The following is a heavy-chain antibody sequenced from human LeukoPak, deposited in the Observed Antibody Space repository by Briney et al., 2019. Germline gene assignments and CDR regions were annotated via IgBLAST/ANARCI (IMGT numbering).Heavy chain of an antibody. D-gene: IGHD2-8*01. CDR3: AKDRSCTNDICHGDFDY. J-gene: IGHJ4*02. Sequence: GGSLRLSCAASGLTFSGYAVSWVRQAPGKGLEWVSSISGSGGSTYSADSVKGRFTISRDNSKNTLYLQMKSLRAEDTALYYCAKDRSCTNDICHGDFDYWGQGTLVTVSS. CDR2: ISGSGGST. V-gene: IGHV3-23*01. CDR1: GLTFSGYA.